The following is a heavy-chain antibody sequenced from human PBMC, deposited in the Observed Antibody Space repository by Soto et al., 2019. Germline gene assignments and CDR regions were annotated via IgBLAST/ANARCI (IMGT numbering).Heavy chain of an antibody. J-gene: IGHJ4*02. CDR1: GFTFSTFG. CDR2: ISNTASVI. CDR3: AKDIASPQLLAFDY. Sequence: PGGSPRLSCAASGFTFSTFGMNWVRQAPGKGLEWVSYISNTASVIYYADSVKGRFTISRDNAKDSVYLQMNSLSDDDTAVYYCAKDIASPQLLAFDYWGQGTLVTVSS. V-gene: IGHV3-48*02. D-gene: IGHD2-2*01.